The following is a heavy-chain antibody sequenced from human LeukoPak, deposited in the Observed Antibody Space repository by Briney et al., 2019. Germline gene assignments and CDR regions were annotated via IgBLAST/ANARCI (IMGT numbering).Heavy chain of an antibody. CDR1: GFTFSSYA. Sequence: GGSLRLSCAASGFTFSSYAMSWVRQAPGKGLEWVSAISGSGGSTYYADSVKGRFTISRDNSKNTLYLQMNSLRAEDTAVYYCAKDAPQAGEQWLVGEFDYWGQGTLVTVSS. J-gene: IGHJ4*02. D-gene: IGHD6-19*01. V-gene: IGHV3-23*01. CDR2: ISGSGGST. CDR3: AKDAPQAGEQWLVGEFDY.